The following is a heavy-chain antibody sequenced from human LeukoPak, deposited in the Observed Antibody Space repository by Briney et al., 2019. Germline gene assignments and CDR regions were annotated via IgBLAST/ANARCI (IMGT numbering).Heavy chain of an antibody. CDR3: ARDYCSSTSCYRPLNYYYYYYMDV. CDR1: GYTFTGYY. V-gene: IGHV1-2*02. CDR2: INPNSGGT. D-gene: IGHD2-2*01. Sequence: GASVKVSCKASGYTFTGYYMHWVRQAPGQGLEWMGWINPNSGGTNYAQKFQGRVTMTRDTSISTAYMELSRLRSDDTAVYYCARDYCSSTSCYRPLNYYYYYYMDVWGNGTTVTVSS. J-gene: IGHJ6*03.